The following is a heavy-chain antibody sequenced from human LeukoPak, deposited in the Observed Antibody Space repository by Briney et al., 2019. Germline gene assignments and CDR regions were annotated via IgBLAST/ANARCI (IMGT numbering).Heavy chain of an antibody. CDR2: IYHSGST. D-gene: IGHD2-21*02. CDR1: GGSISSGGYS. Sequence: SETLSLTCAVSGGSISSGGYSWSWIRQPPGKGLEWIGYIYHSGSTYYNPSLKSRVTISVDRSKNQFSRKLSSVTAADTAVYYCARGSGSGGDCCDAFDIWGQGTIVTVSS. CDR3: ARGSGSGGDCCDAFDI. V-gene: IGHV4-30-2*01. J-gene: IGHJ3*02.